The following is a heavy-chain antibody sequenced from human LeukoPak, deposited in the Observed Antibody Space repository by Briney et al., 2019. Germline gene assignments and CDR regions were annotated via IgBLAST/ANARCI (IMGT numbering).Heavy chain of an antibody. J-gene: IGHJ6*03. CDR1: GFTFSTFA. CDR2: IFPSGGEI. CDR3: ARSMVRGVIIYYYYYMDV. V-gene: IGHV3-23*01. Sequence: GGSLRLSCAASGFTFSTFAMIWVRQPPGKGLEWVSSIFPSGGEIHYADSVRGRFTISRDNSKSTLYLQMNSLRAEDTAVYYCARSMVRGVIIYYYYYMDVWGKGTTVTVSS. D-gene: IGHD3-10*01.